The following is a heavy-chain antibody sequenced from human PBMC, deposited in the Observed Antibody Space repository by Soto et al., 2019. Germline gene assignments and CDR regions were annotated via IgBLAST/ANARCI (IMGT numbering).Heavy chain of an antibody. CDR2: INHSGST. CDR1: GGSFSGYY. J-gene: IGHJ4*02. V-gene: IGHV4-34*01. CDR3: ARAAHRYCSGGSCYSGRYY. Sequence: QVQLQQWGAGLLKPSETLSLTCAVYGGSFSGYYWSWIRQPPGKGLEWIGEINHSGSTNYNPSLKNLITISVDTSKNQFSLKMSYVTAADTAVYYCARAAHRYCSGGSCYSGRYYWGQGTLVTVSS. D-gene: IGHD2-15*01.